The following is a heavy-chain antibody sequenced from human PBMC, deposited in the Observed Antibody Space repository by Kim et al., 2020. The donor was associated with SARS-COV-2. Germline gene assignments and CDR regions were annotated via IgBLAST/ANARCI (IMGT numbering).Heavy chain of an antibody. D-gene: IGHD4-17*01. J-gene: IGHJ3*02. CDR2: IYSGGSST. CDR1: GFTFSSYA. Sequence: GGSLRLSCAASGFTFSSYAMSWVRQAPGKGLEWVAVIYSGGSSTYYADSVKGRFTISRDNSKNTLYLQMNSLRAEDTAVYYCAKVAPPRTTVGAFDIWGQGTMVTVSS. V-gene: IGHV3-23*03. CDR3: AKVAPPRTTVGAFDI.